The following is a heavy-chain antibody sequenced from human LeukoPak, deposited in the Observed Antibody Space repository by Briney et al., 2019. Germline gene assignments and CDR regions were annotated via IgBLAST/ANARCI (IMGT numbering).Heavy chain of an antibody. J-gene: IGHJ5*02. V-gene: IGHV1-69*01. CDR2: IIPIFGTA. CDR1: GGTFSSYA. D-gene: IGHD6-13*01. Sequence: SVKVSCKASGGTFSSYAISWVRQAPGQGLEWMGGIIPIFGTANYAQKFQGRVTITADESTSTAYMELSSLRSEDTAVYYRARDTRSSSWYPGWFDPWGQGTLVTVSS. CDR3: ARDTRSSSWYPGWFDP.